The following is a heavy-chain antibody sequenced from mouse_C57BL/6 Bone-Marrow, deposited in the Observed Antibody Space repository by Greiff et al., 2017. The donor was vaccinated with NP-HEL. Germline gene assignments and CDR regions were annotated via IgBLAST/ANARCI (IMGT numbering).Heavy chain of an antibody. D-gene: IGHD4-1*01. CDR1: GYTFTSYW. CDR2: IHPNSGST. V-gene: IGHV1-64*01. CDR3: ATNWDYAMDY. J-gene: IGHJ4*01. Sequence: VQLKQPGAELVKPGASVKLSCKASGYTFTSYWMHWVKQRPGQGLEWIGMIHPNSGSTNYNEKFKSKATLTVDKSSSTAYMQLSSLTSEDSAVYYCATNWDYAMDYWGQGTSVTVSS.